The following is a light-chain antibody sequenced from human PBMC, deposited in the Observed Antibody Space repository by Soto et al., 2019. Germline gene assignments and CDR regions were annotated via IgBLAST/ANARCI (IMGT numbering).Light chain of an antibody. V-gene: IGLV2-8*01. CDR3: SSFEASNNLL. Sequence: QSVLTQPPSASGSPGQSVTISCTGTSSDVGAYNYVAWYQQRPGKAPKLMIYEVNKRPSGVPDRFSGSRSGNTASLTVSGLQTEDEADYYCSSFEASNNLLFGGGTKVTVL. CDR2: EVN. J-gene: IGLJ2*01. CDR1: SSDVGAYNY.